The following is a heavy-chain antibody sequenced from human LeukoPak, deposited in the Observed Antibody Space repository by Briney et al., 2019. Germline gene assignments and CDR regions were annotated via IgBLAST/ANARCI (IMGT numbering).Heavy chain of an antibody. D-gene: IGHD2-2*01. V-gene: IGHV1-2*02. J-gene: IGHJ6*02. Sequence: GASVKVSCKASGYTFTGYYMHWVRQAPGQGLEWMGWINPNSGGTNYAQKFQGRVTMTRDTSISTAYMELSRLRSEDTAVYYCATVLLGYCSSTSCQYYYYGMDVWGQGTTVTVSS. CDR3: ATVLLGYCSSTSCQYYYYGMDV. CDR2: INPNSGGT. CDR1: GYTFTGYY.